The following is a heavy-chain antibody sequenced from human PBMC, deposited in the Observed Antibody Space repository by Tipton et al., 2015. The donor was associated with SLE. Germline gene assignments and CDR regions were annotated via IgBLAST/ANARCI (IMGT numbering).Heavy chain of an antibody. J-gene: IGHJ3*02. D-gene: IGHD6-19*01. CDR3: ARDLSYSSGWYVGLGI. CDR1: GYTFSTYY. CDR2: ISAYNGNT. V-gene: IGHV1-18*04. Sequence: QSGAEVKKPGASVKVSCKASGYTFSTYYIHWVRQAPGQGLEWMGWISAYNGNTNYAQKLQGRVTMTTDTSTSTAYMELRSLRSDDTAVYYCARDLSYSSGWYVGLGIWGQGTMVTVSS.